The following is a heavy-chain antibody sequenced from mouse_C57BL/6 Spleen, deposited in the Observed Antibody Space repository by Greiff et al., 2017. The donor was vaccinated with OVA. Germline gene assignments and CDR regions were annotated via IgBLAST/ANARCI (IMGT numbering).Heavy chain of an antibody. J-gene: IGHJ4*01. CDR1: GFNIKDDY. CDR3: TRTGNPYYYAMDY. CDR2: IDPENGDT. Sequence: EVQLQQSGAELVRPGASVKLSCTASGFNIKDDYMHWVKQRPEQGLEWIGWIDPENGDTEYASKFQGKATITADTSSNTAYLQLSSLTSEDTAVYYCTRTGNPYYYAMDYWGQGTSVTVSS. D-gene: IGHD2-1*01. V-gene: IGHV14-4*01.